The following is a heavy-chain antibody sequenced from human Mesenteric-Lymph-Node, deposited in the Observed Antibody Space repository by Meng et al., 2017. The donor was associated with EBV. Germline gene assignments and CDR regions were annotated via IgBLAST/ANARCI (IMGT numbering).Heavy chain of an antibody. V-gene: IGHV4-39*01. D-gene: IGHD3-10*01. CDR3: ARRLHYYGSLGS. Sequence: PEPREAGPGLVSPSETLSLTSTISGGAVRMDNWAWTRQPPGKGLEWIGDTGTSYYNPSLKNQVTISVDTSNQFSLKLSSVTAADTAVYYCARRLHYYGSLGSWGQGTLVTVSS. CDR1: GGAVRMDN. J-gene: IGHJ4*02. CDR2: TGTS.